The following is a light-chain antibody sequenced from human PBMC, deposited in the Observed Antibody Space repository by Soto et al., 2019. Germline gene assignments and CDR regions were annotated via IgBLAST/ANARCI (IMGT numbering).Light chain of an antibody. CDR2: DDN. J-gene: IGLJ3*02. V-gene: IGLV6-57*01. CDR1: SGSIASNF. Sequence: NFMLTQPHSMSESPGKTVTISCTRSSGSIASNFVQWYQQRPGSSPTTLIYDDNRRFSGVPDRFSGSIDSSSNSASLTISGLKTEDEADYFCQSYDGSYQVFGGGTKVTVL. CDR3: QSYDGSYQV.